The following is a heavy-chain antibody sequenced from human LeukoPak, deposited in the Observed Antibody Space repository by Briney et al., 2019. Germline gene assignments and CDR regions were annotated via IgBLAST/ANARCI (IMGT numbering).Heavy chain of an antibody. J-gene: IGHJ4*02. V-gene: IGHV3-23*01. Sequence: PGGSLRLSCAASGFTFSSYAMSWVRQAPGKGLEWVSVISGSGGSTYYADSVKGRFTISRDNSQNTLHLQMNSLRAEDTAVYYCAKAVRIIDMAFDYWGQGILVTVSS. CDR1: GFTFSSYA. CDR3: AKAVRIIDMAFDY. D-gene: IGHD5-24*01. CDR2: ISGSGGST.